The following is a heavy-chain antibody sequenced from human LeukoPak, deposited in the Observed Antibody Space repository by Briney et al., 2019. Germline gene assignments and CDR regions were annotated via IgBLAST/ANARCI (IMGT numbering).Heavy chain of an antibody. CDR2: ISDSGGRT. CDR3: AKRGVVIRVILVGFHKEAYYFDS. Sequence: GGSLRLSCAVSGITVSNYGMSWVRQAPGKGLGWVAGISDSGGRTKYADSVKGRFTISRDNPKNTLYLQMNSLRVEDTAVYFCAKRGVVIRVILVGFHKEAYYFDSWGQGAPVTVSS. J-gene: IGHJ4*02. V-gene: IGHV3-23*01. CDR1: GITVSNYG. D-gene: IGHD3-22*01.